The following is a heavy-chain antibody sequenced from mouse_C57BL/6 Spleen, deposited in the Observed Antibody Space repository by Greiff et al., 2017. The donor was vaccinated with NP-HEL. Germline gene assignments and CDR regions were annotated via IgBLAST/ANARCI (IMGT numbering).Heavy chain of an antibody. Sequence: EVKLMESGGGLVKPGGSLKLSCAASGFTFSDYGMHWVRQAPEQGLEWVAYISSGSSTIYYADTVKGRFTISRDNAKNTLFLQMTSLRSEDTAMYYCATYSNYAMDDWGQGTSVTVSS. J-gene: IGHJ4*01. D-gene: IGHD2-5*01. CDR3: ATYSNYAMDD. CDR2: ISSGSSTI. CDR1: GFTFSDYG. V-gene: IGHV5-17*01.